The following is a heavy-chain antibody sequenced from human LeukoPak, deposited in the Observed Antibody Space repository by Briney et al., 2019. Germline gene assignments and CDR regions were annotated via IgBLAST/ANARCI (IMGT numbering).Heavy chain of an antibody. CDR1: GGSFSGYY. V-gene: IGHV4-34*01. Sequence: SETLSLTCAVYGGSFSGYYWSWIRQPPGKGLEWIAYIYHNGNTYYNPSLKSRVTISVDKSKNQFSLKLNSVTAADTAVYFCARVVNGFDIWGQGTMVTVSS. CDR3: ARVVNGFDI. CDR2: IYHNGNT. J-gene: IGHJ3*02.